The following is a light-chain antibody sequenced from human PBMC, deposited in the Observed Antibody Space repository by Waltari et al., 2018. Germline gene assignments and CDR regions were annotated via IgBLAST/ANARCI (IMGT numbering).Light chain of an antibody. V-gene: IGKV3-15*01. Sequence: ETVMTQSPATLSVSPGERATLSCRASQSVSSNLAWYQQKPGQAPRLLIYGASTRATGIPARFSGSGSGTEFTLTISSLQSEDFAVYYCQQYKNWPSLTFGGGTKVEIK. CDR1: QSVSSN. CDR2: GAS. J-gene: IGKJ4*01. CDR3: QQYKNWPSLT.